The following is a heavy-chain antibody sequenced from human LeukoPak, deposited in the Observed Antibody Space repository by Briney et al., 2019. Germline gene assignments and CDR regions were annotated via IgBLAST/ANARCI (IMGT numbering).Heavy chain of an antibody. D-gene: IGHD7-27*01. CDR2: IIPIFGTA. CDR3: ARATGDDEYYYYYYMDV. J-gene: IGHJ6*03. CDR1: GGTFNNYA. Sequence: SVKVSCKASGGTFNNYAIYWVRQAPGQGLEWMGGIIPIFGTANYAQKFQGRVTITADKSTSTAYMELSSLRSEDTAVYYCARATGDDEYYYYYYMDVWGKGTTVTVSS. V-gene: IGHV1-69*06.